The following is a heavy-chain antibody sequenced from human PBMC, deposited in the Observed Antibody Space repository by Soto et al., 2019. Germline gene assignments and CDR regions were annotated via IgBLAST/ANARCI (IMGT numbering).Heavy chain of an antibody. Sequence: QVQLVESGGGVVQPGRSLRLSCAASGFTFSSYGMHWVRQAPGKGLEWVAVISYDGSNKYYADSVKGRFTISRDNSKNTQYLQMNSLRAEDTAVYYCAKEVAGTAGNYFDYWGQGTLVTVSS. CDR3: AKEVAGTAGNYFDY. CDR2: ISYDGSNK. CDR1: GFTFSSYG. V-gene: IGHV3-30*18. D-gene: IGHD6-19*01. J-gene: IGHJ4*02.